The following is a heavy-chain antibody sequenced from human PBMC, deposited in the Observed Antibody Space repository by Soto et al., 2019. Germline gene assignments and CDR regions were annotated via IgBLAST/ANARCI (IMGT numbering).Heavy chain of an antibody. CDR3: AKDDGSSWYVDY. CDR1: GFSYSSYA. J-gene: IGHJ4*02. V-gene: IGHV3-23*01. CDR2: ISGSGVRT. D-gene: IGHD6-13*01. Sequence: EVQLLESGGGLVQPGGSLRLSCIASGFSYSSYAMSWVRQASGKGLEWVSGISGSGVRTYYADSVKGRFTISRDNSKNTVDLQMNSLRAEDTAVHYCAKDDGSSWYVDYWGQGTLVTVSS.